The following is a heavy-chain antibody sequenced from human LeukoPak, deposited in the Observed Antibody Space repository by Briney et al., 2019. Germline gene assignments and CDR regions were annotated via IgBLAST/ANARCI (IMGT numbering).Heavy chain of an antibody. CDR2: FDPEDGET. CDR3: ATDNPDYNWDFDY. V-gene: IGHV1-24*01. J-gene: IGHJ4*02. CDR1: GYALTELS. Sequence: ASVKVSCKVSGYALTELSMHWVRQAPGKGLEWMGGFDPEDGETIYAQKFQGRVTMTEDTSTDTAYMELSSLRSEDTAVYYCATDNPDYNWDFDYWGQGTLVTVSS. D-gene: IGHD1-20*01.